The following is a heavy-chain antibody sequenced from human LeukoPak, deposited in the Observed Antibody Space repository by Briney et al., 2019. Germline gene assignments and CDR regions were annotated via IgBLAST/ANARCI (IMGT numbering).Heavy chain of an antibody. V-gene: IGHV1-69*04. J-gene: IGHJ4*02. CDR2: IIPILVIA. CDR3: ARDNLVDYDFWSGYRGSYFDY. CDR1: LGTFSSYA. D-gene: IGHD3-3*01. Sequence: SAKVSCVASLGTFSSYAISWVREAPGQGLEWMGRIIPILVIANYAQTFQGRVSITADKSTSTAYMELCTLRSGDKAVDYCARDNLVDYDFWSGYRGSYFDYWGQGTLVSVSS.